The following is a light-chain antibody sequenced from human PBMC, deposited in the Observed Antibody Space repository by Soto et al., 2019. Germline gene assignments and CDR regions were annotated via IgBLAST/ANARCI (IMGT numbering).Light chain of an antibody. Sequence: EIVMTQSPATLSVSPGERATLSCRASQSISTELAWYQQNPGQPPRLLIYSASTRATGVPARFTGSGYGSEFSRTISGLQSEDFAVDYCQKGHHWPLTFGQGTRLEI. CDR1: QSISTE. CDR2: SAS. CDR3: QKGHHWPLT. J-gene: IGKJ2*01. V-gene: IGKV3-15*01.